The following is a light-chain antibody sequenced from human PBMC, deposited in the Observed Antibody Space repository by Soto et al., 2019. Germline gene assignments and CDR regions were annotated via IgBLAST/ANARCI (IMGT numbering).Light chain of an antibody. CDR2: WAS. V-gene: IGKV4-1*01. J-gene: IGKJ3*01. CDR3: QQYYSTPLT. Sequence: DIVMTHSPDSLAVSLGERATINCKSSQSVLYSSNNKNYLAWYQQKPGQPPKLLIYWASTRESGVPDRFSGSGSGTDFTLTISILQAEDVAVYYCQQYYSTPLTFGPGTKVDIK. CDR1: QSVLYSSNNKNY.